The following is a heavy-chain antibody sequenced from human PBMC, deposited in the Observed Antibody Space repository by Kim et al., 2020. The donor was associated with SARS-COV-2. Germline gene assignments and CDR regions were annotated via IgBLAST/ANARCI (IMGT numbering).Heavy chain of an antibody. CDR2: GST. CDR3: AKDAEYFQH. V-gene: IGHV3-23*01. J-gene: IGHJ1*01. Sequence: GSTYYADSVKGRFTISRDNSKNTLYLQMNSLRAEDTAVYYCAKDAEYFQHWGQGTLVTVSS.